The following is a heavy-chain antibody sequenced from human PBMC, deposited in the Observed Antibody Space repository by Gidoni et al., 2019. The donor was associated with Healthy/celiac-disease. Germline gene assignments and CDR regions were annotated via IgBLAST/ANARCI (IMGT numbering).Heavy chain of an antibody. CDR2: IKSKTDGGTT. J-gene: IGHJ4*02. Sequence: VQLVESGGGLVKPGGSLRLSCAASGFTFSNAWMSWVRQAPGKGLEWVGRIKSKTDGGTTDYAAPVKGRFTISRDDSKNTLYLQMNSLKTEDTAVYYCTTVDYYDSSGYTYWGQGTLVTVSS. V-gene: IGHV3-15*01. CDR1: GFTFSNAW. CDR3: TTVDYYDSSGYTY. D-gene: IGHD3-22*01.